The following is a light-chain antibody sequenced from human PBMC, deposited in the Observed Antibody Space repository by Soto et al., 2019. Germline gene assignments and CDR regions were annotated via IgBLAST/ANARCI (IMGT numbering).Light chain of an antibody. Sequence: QSVLTQPASVSGSPGQSITISCTGTSSDVGGYNHVSWYQQHPGKAPKVMIYEVSNRPAGVSNRFSGSKSGNTASLTISGLQAEDEDDDYCNSYRATSTFLVFGGGTKVTVL. V-gene: IGLV2-14*01. CDR1: SSDVGGYNH. CDR2: EVS. J-gene: IGLJ3*02. CDR3: NSYRATSTFLV.